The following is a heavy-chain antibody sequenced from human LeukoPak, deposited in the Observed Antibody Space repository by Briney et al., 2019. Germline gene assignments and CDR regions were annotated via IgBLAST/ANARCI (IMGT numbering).Heavy chain of an antibody. CDR2: IYHSGST. D-gene: IGHD2-15*01. Sequence: SETLSLTCTVSGGSISSGGYYWSWIRQHPGKGLEWIGYIYHSGSTYYNPSLKSRVTISVDTSKNQFSLKLSSVTAADTAVYYCARGAELVAATLYFDYWGQGTLVTVSS. CDR3: ARGAELVAATLYFDY. J-gene: IGHJ4*02. V-gene: IGHV4-31*03. CDR1: GGSISSGGYY.